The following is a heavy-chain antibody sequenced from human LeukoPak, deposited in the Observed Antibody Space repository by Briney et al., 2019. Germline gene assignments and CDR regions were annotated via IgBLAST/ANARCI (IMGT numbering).Heavy chain of an antibody. J-gene: IGHJ5*02. CDR1: GFTFSSYW. CDR2: IKQDGSEK. CDR3: ARSDVVETGGGWFDP. D-gene: IGHD2-21*02. V-gene: IGHV3-7*03. Sequence: PGGSLRLSCAASGFTFSSYWMSWVRQAPGKGLEWVANIKQDGSEKYYVDSVKGRFTISRGNAKNSLYLQMNSLRAEDTAVYYCARSDVVETGGGWFDPWGQGTLVTVSS.